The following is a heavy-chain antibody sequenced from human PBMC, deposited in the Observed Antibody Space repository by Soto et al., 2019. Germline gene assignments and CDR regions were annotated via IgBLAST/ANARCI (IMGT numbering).Heavy chain of an antibody. D-gene: IGHD6-13*01. V-gene: IGHV4-31*03. J-gene: IGHJ4*02. CDR1: GDSVSSGGYY. Sequence: QVQLQESGPGLVKPSQTLSLTCTVSGDSVSSGGYYWSWIRQHPGKGLEWIGKIYYSGSTYYNPSLKSRAIISLDTSKNQFSLKLSSVTAADTAVYYCARELTAAGMDYWGQGTLVTVSS. CDR2: IYYSGST. CDR3: ARELTAAGMDY.